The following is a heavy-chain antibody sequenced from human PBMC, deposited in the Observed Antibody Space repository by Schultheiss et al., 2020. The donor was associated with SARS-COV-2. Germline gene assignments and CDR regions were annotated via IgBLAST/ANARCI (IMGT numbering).Heavy chain of an antibody. V-gene: IGHV3-21*01. CDR1: GFTFSSYS. CDR3: ASGYYDFWSGYPNFDY. CDR2: ISSSSSYI. D-gene: IGHD3-3*01. Sequence: GGSLRLSCAASGFTFSSYSMNWVRQAPGKGLEWVSSISSSSSYIYYADSVKGRFTISRDNAKNSLYLQMNSLRAEDTAVYYCASGYYDFWSGYPNFDYWGQGTLVTGSS. J-gene: IGHJ4*02.